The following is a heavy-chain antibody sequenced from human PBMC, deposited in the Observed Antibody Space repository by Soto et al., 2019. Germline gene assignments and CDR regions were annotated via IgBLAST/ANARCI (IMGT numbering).Heavy chain of an antibody. J-gene: IGHJ4*02. CDR3: ARDPLPRRGIAAAGDRY. Sequence: PSETLSLTCTVSGGSVSSGSYYWSWIRQPPGKGLEWIGYIYYSGSTNYNPSLKSRVTISVDTSKNQFSLKLSSVTAADTAVYYCARDPLPRRGIAAAGDRYWGQGTLVTVS. CDR2: IYYSGST. V-gene: IGHV4-61*01. CDR1: GGSVSSGSYY. D-gene: IGHD6-13*01.